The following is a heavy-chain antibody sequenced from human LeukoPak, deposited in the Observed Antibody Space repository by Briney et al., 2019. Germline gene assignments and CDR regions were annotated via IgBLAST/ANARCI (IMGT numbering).Heavy chain of an antibody. CDR2: IYPGDSDT. D-gene: IGHD5-12*01. CDR3: ARHPRGYSGYDGAFDI. V-gene: IGHV5-51*01. J-gene: IGHJ3*02. CDR1: GYSFTSYW. Sequence: GESLKISRKGSGYSFTSYWIGWVRQMPGKGLEWMGIIYPGDSDTRYSPSFQGQVTISADKSISTAYLQWSSLKASDTTMYYCARHPRGYSGYDGAFDIWGQGTMVTVSS.